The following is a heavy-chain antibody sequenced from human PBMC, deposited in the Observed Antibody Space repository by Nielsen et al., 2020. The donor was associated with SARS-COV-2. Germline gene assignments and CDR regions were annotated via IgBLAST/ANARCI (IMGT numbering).Heavy chain of an antibody. J-gene: IGHJ4*02. D-gene: IGHD4-11*01. CDR1: GFTFSSYS. Sequence: GGSLRLSCAASGFTFSSYSMNWVRQAPGKGLEWVSSISSSSSYIYYADSVKGRFTISRDNAKNSLYLQMNSLRAEDTAVYYCARGGTTVTTSRFDYWGQGTLVTVSS. CDR2: ISSSSSYI. CDR3: ARGGTTVTTSRFDY. V-gene: IGHV3-21*01.